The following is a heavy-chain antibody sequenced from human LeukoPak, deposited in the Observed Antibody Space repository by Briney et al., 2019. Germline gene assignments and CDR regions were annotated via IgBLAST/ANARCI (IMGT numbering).Heavy chain of an antibody. CDR3: ARSGDGGGGYFDWLLYPPEVHWFDP. CDR2: IYYSGST. Sequence: SETLSLTCTVSGGSISSYYWSWIRQPPGKGLEWIGYIYYSGSTNYNPSLKSRVTISVDTSKNQFSLKLSSVTAADTAVYYCARSGDGGGGYFDWLLYPPEVHWFDPWGQGTLVTVSS. J-gene: IGHJ5*02. CDR1: GGSISSYY. D-gene: IGHD3-9*01. V-gene: IGHV4-59*01.